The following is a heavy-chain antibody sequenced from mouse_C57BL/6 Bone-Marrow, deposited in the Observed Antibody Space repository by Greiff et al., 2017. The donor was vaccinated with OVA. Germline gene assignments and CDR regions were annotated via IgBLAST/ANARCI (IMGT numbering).Heavy chain of an antibody. J-gene: IGHJ4*01. D-gene: IGHD1-1*01. V-gene: IGHV1-5*01. CDR3: TRKGVYYGSPFYYAMDY. Sequence: VQLQQSGTVLARPGASVKMSCKTSGYTFTSYWMHWVKQRPGQGLEWIGAIYPGNSDTSYNQKFKGKAKLTAVTSASTAYMELSSLTNEVSAVYYCTRKGVYYGSPFYYAMDYWGQGTSVTVSS. CDR2: IYPGNSDT. CDR1: GYTFTSYW.